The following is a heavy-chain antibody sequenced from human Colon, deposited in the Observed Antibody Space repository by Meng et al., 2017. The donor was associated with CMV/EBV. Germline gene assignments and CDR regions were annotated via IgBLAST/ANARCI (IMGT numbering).Heavy chain of an antibody. CDR1: GFSFHSYS. CDR2: ISSTSDII. CDR3: ARELYSSPDY. J-gene: IGHJ4*02. V-gene: IGHV3-48*04. D-gene: IGHD6-13*01. Sequence: GESLKISCEASGFSFHSYSMNWVRQTPGKGLEWLAYISSTSDIIYYSESVRGRFTISRDNAKKSLYLQVDSLRIGDTATYYCARELYSSPDYWGQGTLVTVSS.